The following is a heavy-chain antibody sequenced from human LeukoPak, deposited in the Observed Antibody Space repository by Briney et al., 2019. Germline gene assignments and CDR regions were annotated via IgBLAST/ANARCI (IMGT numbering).Heavy chain of an antibody. CDR1: GGSFSGYY. J-gene: IGHJ6*03. D-gene: IGHD3-10*01. V-gene: IGHV4-34*01. CDR3: AKSRYYYGSGSYYYYYYYMDV. CDR2: INHSGST. Sequence: PSETLSLTCAVCGGSFSGYYWSWTRQPPGKGLEWTGEINHSGSTNYNPSLKSRVTISVDTSKNQFSLKLSSVTAADTAVYYCAKSRYYYGSGSYYYYYYYMDVWGKGTTVTVSS.